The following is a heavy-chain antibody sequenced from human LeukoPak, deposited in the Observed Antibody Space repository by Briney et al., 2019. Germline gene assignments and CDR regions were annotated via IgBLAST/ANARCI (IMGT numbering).Heavy chain of an antibody. CDR3: VGTNPWDLTYYFDY. D-gene: IGHD7-27*01. V-gene: IGHV4-59*11. CDR1: GGSIKSHF. Sequence: SETLSLTCTVSGGSIKSHFWSWVRQPPGKRLERIGYIFHSGSTNYNPSLKSPVTLSVDTSKTQFSLRLTSVTAADTAVYYCVGTNPWDLTYYFDYWGQGTLVTVSS. J-gene: IGHJ4*02. CDR2: IFHSGST.